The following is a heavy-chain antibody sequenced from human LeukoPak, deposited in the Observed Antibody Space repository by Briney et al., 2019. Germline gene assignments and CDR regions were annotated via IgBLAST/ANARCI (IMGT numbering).Heavy chain of an antibody. CDR3: AKDIGALSGLAPDY. J-gene: IGHJ4*02. CDR2: ISYDGSNK. Sequence: PGGSLRLSCAASGFTFSSYGMHWVRQAPGKGLEWVAVISYDGSNKYYADSVKDRFTISRDNSKNTLYLQMNSLRAEDTAVYYCAKDIGALSGLAPDYWGQGTLVTVSS. D-gene: IGHD3-10*01. V-gene: IGHV3-30*18. CDR1: GFTFSSYG.